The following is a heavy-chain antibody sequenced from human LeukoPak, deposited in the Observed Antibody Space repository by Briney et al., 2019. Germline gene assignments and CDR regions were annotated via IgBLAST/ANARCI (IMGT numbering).Heavy chain of an antibody. Sequence: SETLSLTCTASGGSISSKSYFWGWIRQPPGKGLEWIGSIYYSGSIYYNPSLKRRATISVDTSKNRFSLKLSSLTAADTAVYYCARQMDGDPDYWGQGTLVTVSS. J-gene: IGHJ4*02. CDR1: GGSISSKSYF. V-gene: IGHV4-39*01. CDR3: ARQMDGDPDY. CDR2: IYYSGSI. D-gene: IGHD4-17*01.